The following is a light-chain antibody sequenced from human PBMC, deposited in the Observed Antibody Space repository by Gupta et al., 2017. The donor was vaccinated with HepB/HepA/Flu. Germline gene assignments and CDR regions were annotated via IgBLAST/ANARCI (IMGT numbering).Light chain of an antibody. Sequence: QSVLTQPPSTSRTPGQRVTIPCSRSSSNIGSNTVNWYQQHPGTAPKLLIYSNNQRPSGVPARFSGSKSGTSAPLAISGLQPEDDAAYYCAAGYDSRIGPVFGGGTKLTVL. CDR1: SSNIGSNT. CDR3: AAGYDSRIGPV. CDR2: SNN. V-gene: IGLV1-44*01. J-gene: IGLJ3*02.